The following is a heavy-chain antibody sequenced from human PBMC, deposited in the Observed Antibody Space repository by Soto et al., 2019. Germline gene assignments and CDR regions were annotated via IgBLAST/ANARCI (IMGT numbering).Heavy chain of an antibody. D-gene: IGHD3-22*01. J-gene: IGHJ4*02. CDR3: AKDRLPFTMIVVVITTGSGTFDY. CDR1: GFNFSSYA. Sequence: GGSLRRSCAASGFNFSSYAMSWVRQAPGKGLEWVSAISGSGGSTYYADSVKGRFTISRDNSKNTLYLQMDSLRAEDTAVYYCAKDRLPFTMIVVVITTGSGTFDYWGQGTLVTVSS. CDR2: ISGSGGST. V-gene: IGHV3-23*01.